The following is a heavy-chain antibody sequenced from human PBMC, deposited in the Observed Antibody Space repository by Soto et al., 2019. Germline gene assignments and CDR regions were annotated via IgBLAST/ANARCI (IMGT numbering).Heavy chain of an antibody. CDR3: ARAPLNWNDGGGIDY. Sequence: QVQLQESGPGLVKPSQTLSLTCTVSGGSISSGDYYWSWIRQPPGKGLEWIGYIYYSGSTYYNPSLKSRVSLSVNTSKNQVSLKLSSVTAADTAVYYCARAPLNWNDGGGIDYWGQGTLVTVSS. V-gene: IGHV4-30-4*01. CDR1: GGSISSGDYY. D-gene: IGHD1-20*01. J-gene: IGHJ4*02. CDR2: IYYSGST.